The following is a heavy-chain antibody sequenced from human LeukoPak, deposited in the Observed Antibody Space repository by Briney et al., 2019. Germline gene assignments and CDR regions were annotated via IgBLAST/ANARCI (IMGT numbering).Heavy chain of an antibody. J-gene: IGHJ4*02. D-gene: IGHD3-9*01. CDR3: ARERFDGFDY. CDR2: ISAYNGNT. CDR1: GYTFTSYG. V-gene: IGHV1-18*01. Sequence: ASVKVSYKASGYTFTSYGISWVRQAPGQGLEWMGWISAYNGNTNYAQKLQGRVTMTTDTSTSTAYMELRRLTSDDTAVYYCARERFDGFDYWAREPWSPSPQ.